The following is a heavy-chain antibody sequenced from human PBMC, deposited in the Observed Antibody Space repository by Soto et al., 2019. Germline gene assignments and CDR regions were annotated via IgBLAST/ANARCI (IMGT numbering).Heavy chain of an antibody. CDR1: GGSISSGDYY. V-gene: IGHV4-30-4*01. CDR3: ARDRPGLTFGWPHGMDV. J-gene: IGHJ6*02. Sequence: QVQLQESGPGLVKPSQTLSLTCTVSGGSISSGDYYWSWIRQPPGKGLEWIGYIYYSGSTYYNPSLKSRVTLSVDTSKNPFSLKLSSVTAADTAVYYCARDRPGLTFGWPHGMDVWGQGTTVTVSS. D-gene: IGHD3-16*01. CDR2: IYYSGST.